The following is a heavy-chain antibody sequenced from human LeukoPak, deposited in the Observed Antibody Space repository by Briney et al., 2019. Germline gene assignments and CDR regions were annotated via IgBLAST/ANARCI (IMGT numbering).Heavy chain of an antibody. CDR2: INSDGNIT. Sequence: GGSLRLSCEASGFTFRNYWMHWVRQVPGKGLVWVSRINSDGNITNYADSVNGRFTISRDNAKSTLYLQMNSLRGEDTAVYYCTRASRLIVPATLSKYYLDFWGQGTLVTVSS. CDR1: GFTFRNYW. CDR3: TRASRLIVPATLSKYYLDF. V-gene: IGHV3-74*01. D-gene: IGHD2-2*01. J-gene: IGHJ4*02.